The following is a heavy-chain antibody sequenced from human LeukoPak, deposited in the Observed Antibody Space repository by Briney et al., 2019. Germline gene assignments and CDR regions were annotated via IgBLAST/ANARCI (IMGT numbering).Heavy chain of an antibody. CDR1: GFTFSSYS. J-gene: IGHJ6*02. Sequence: GGSLRLSCAASGFTFSSYSMNWVRQAPGKGLEWVSSISSSSSYIYYADSVKGRFTISRDNSKRTLSLQMSSLRAEDTAVYYCARDKGDYEFVWGNYRSYHDYGLDVWGQGTTVTVSS. V-gene: IGHV3-21*01. CDR3: ARDKGDYEFVWGNYRSYHDYGLDV. D-gene: IGHD3-16*02. CDR2: ISSSSSYI.